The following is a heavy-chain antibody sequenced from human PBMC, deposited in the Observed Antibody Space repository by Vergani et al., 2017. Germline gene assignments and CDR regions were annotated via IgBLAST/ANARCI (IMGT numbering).Heavy chain of an antibody. J-gene: IGHJ2*01. CDR2: IKSKTDGGTT. V-gene: IGHV3-15*01. Sequence: EVQLVESGGGLVKPGGSLRLSCAASGFTFSNAWMSWVRQAPGKGLEWVGRIKSKTDGGTTDYAAPVKGRFTISRDNSKNTLYLQMNSLRAEDTAVYYCAAISGKTTFDLWGRGTLVTVSS. CDR3: AAISGKTTFDL. D-gene: IGHD3-10*01. CDR1: GFTFSNAW.